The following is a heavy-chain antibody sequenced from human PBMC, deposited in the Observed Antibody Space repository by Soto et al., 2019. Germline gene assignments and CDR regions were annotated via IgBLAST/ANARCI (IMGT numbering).Heavy chain of an antibody. CDR2: IKSKTDGGTT. J-gene: IGHJ4*02. CDR1: GFTFSNAW. V-gene: IGHV3-15*01. D-gene: IGHD2-15*01. Sequence: GRSLRLSCAASGFTFSNAWMSWVRQAPGKGLEWVGRIKSKTDGGTTDYAAPVKGRFTISRDDSKNTLYLQMNSLKTEDTAVYYCTTSSMVAATRFDYWGQGTLVTVSS. CDR3: TTSSMVAATRFDY.